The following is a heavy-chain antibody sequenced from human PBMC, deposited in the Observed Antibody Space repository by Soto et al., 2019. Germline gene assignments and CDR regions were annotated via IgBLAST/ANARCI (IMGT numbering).Heavy chain of an antibody. CDR1: GFTFSSYG. Sequence: PGGSLRLSCAASGFTFSSYGMHWVRQAPGKGLEWVAVISYDGSNKYYADSVKGRFTISRDNSKNTLYLQMNSLRAEDTAVYYCAKTFQQLVSSSSYYGMDVWGQGTTVTVSS. D-gene: IGHD6-6*01. CDR3: AKTFQQLVSSSSYYGMDV. J-gene: IGHJ6*02. V-gene: IGHV3-30*18. CDR2: ISYDGSNK.